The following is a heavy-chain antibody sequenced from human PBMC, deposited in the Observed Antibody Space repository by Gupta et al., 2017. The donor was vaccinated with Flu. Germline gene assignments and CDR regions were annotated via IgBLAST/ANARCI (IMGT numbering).Heavy chain of an antibody. V-gene: IGHV4-34*01. CDR2: ISQHGNI. CDR1: GESPSAYY. Sequence: QVQLRQWGAGLLKPSETLSLTCGVYGESPSAYYWSWIRQAPGKGLEWIGEISQHGNIKYNPSRLRRVTISADTSNSQGTLRLTSLNAAEKEIYYCARISCTARNRLGFFPDWGQGTLVTVSS. J-gene: IGHJ4*02. D-gene: IGHD2-2*01. CDR3: ARISCTARNRLGFFPD.